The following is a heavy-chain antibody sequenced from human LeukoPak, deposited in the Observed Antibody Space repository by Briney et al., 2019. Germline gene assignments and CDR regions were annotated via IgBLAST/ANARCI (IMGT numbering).Heavy chain of an antibody. CDR2: INHSGST. D-gene: IGHD4-17*01. CDR3: ARGNGYGDYLSFEY. Sequence: SETLSLTCAVYGGSFSGYYWSWIRQPPGKGLEWIGEINHSGSTNYNPSLKSRVTISVDTSKNQLSLKLSSVTAADTAVYYCARGNGYGDYLSFEYWGQGTLVTVSS. CDR1: GGSFSGYY. J-gene: IGHJ4*02. V-gene: IGHV4-34*01.